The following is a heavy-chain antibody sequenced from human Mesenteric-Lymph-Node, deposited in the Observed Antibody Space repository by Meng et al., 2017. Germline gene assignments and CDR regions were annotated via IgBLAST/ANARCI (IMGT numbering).Heavy chain of an antibody. CDR3: ARVAVAGSRYFQH. CDR1: GYMFTSYP. V-gene: IGHV7-4-1*02. J-gene: IGHJ1*01. Sequence: ASVKVSCKASGYMFTSYPMNWVRQAPGQGLEWVGWINTNTGNPTYAQGFTGRFVFSLDSSVSTAYLQISSLKAEDAAVYYCARVAVAGSRYFQHWGQGTLVTVSS. CDR2: INTNTGNP. D-gene: IGHD6-19*01.